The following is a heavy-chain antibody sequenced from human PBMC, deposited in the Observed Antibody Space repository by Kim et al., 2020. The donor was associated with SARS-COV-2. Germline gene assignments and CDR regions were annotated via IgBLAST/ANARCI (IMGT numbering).Heavy chain of an antibody. V-gene: IGHV3-30*18. CDR3: AKESDAFDI. J-gene: IGHJ3*02. Sequence: GGSLRLSCVASGFNFSSYVMHWVRQAPGKGLEWAAVTSYDERSKYYADSVKGRFTISRDNSKNVLYLQMNSVRGEDTAVYYCAKESDAFDIWGQGTMVTVSS. CDR1: GFNFSSYV. CDR2: TSYDERSK.